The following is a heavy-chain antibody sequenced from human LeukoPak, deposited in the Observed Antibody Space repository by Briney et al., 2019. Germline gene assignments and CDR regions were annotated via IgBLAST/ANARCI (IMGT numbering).Heavy chain of an antibody. CDR1: GFTFGDYA. D-gene: IGHD3-10*01. CDR2: INEDGSEK. CDR3: ARLFVYGSGAEAFDY. Sequence: GGSLRLSCTASGFTFGDYAMSWFRQAPGKGLEWVANINEDGSEKYYLDSVRGRFTISRDNAKNSLYLQMDSLRAEDTAVYYCARLFVYGSGAEAFDYWGQGTLVTVSS. V-gene: IGHV3-7*01. J-gene: IGHJ4*02.